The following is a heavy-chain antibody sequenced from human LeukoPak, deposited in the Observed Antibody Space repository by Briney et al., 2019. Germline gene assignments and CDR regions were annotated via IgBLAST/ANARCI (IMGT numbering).Heavy chain of an antibody. CDR1: GGSISSYY. J-gene: IGHJ4*02. Sequence: PSETLSLTCTVSGGSISSYYWSWIRQPPGKGLKWIGYIYYSGSTNYNPSLKSRVTISVDTAMNQFSLKLTSVTAADTAVYYCARQALYTSGWYEYYFDYWGQGSLVTVSS. CDR2: IYYSGST. V-gene: IGHV4-59*08. D-gene: IGHD6-19*01. CDR3: ARQALYTSGWYEYYFDY.